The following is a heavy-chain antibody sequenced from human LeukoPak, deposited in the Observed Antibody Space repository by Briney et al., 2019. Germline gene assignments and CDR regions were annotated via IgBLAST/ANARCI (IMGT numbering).Heavy chain of an antibody. J-gene: IGHJ5*02. CDR3: ARDLAYCGGDCPFNWFDP. D-gene: IGHD2-21*02. V-gene: IGHV4-4*07. CDR2: IYTSGST. Sequence: SETLSLTCTVSGGSISSYYWSWIRQPAGKGLEWIGRIYTSGSTNYNPSLKSRVTISVDKSKNQFSLKLSSVTAADTAVYYCARDLAYCGGDCPFNWFDPWGQGTLVAVSS. CDR1: GGSISSYY.